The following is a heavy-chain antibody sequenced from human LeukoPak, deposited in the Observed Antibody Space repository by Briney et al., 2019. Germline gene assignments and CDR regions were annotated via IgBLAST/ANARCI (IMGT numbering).Heavy chain of an antibody. V-gene: IGHV1-3*01. CDR3: AREGRGPYYFDY. J-gene: IGHJ4*02. CDR1: GYTFTSYA. Sequence: ASVKVSCKASGYTFTSYAMHWVRQAPGQRLEWTGWINAGNGNTKYSQKFQGRVTITRDTSASTAYMELSSLRSEDTAVYYCAREGRGPYYFDYWGQGTLVTVSS. CDR2: INAGNGNT. D-gene: IGHD5-12*01.